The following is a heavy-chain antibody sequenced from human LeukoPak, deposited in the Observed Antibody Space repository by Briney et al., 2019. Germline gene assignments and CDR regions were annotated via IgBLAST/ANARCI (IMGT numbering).Heavy chain of an antibody. CDR3: ARRTLIVVVPAASYGMDV. V-gene: IGHV1-8*01. J-gene: IGHJ6*02. Sequence: GASVKVSCKASGYTFTSYDINWVRQATGQGLEWMGWMNPNSGNTGYAQKFQGRVTMTRNTSISTAYMELSSLRSEDTAVYYCARRTLIVVVPAASYGMDVWGQGTTVTVSS. D-gene: IGHD2-2*01. CDR1: GYTFTSYD. CDR2: MNPNSGNT.